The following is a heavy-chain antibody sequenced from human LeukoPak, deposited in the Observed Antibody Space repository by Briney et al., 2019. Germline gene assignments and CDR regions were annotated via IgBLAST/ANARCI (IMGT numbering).Heavy chain of an antibody. CDR1: GFTFSSYA. CDR2: ISYDGSNK. Sequence: GRSLRLSCAASGFTFSSYAMHWVRQAPGKGLEWVAVISYDGSNKYYADSVKGRFTISRDNSKNTLYLQMNSLRAEDTAVYFCARRSSGTHGMDVWGQGTTVTVSS. J-gene: IGHJ6*02. CDR3: ARRSSGTHGMDV. V-gene: IGHV3-30-3*01. D-gene: IGHD3-10*01.